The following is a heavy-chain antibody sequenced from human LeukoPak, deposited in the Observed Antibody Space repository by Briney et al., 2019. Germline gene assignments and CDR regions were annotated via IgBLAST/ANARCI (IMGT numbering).Heavy chain of an antibody. CDR2: IIGDGTRK. Sequence: GESLRLSCAASGVSFSYYWMHWVRQGAGKGPVWVSRIIGDGTRKDYADSVKGRFTISRDNAKSTLYLQRNSLTVEDTAVYYCLRVDDTNGHNWFDRWGQGTVVTVSS. CDR1: GVSFSYYW. V-gene: IGHV3-74*01. J-gene: IGHJ5*02. D-gene: IGHD2-8*01. CDR3: LRVDDTNGHNWFDR.